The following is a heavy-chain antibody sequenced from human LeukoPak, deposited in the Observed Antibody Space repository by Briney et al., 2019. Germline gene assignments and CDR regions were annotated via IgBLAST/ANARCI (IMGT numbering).Heavy chain of an antibody. D-gene: IGHD3-22*01. CDR1: GFTFSSYW. J-gene: IGHJ4*02. CDR3: ARDHPNYYDSSGYFSGS. CDR2: IKKDGSEK. V-gene: IGHV3-7*01. Sequence: GGSLRLSCAASGFTFSSYWMSWVRQAPGKGLEWVANIKKDGSEKYYVDSVKGRFTISRDNAKNSLYLQMNSLRAEDTAVYYCARDHPNYYDSSGYFSGSWGQGTLVTVSS.